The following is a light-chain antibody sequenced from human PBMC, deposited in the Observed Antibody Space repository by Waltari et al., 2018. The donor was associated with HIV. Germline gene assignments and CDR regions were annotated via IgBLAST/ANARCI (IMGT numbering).Light chain of an antibody. V-gene: IGLV1-51*01. CDR3: ATWDSSRSAGVV. Sequence: QSVLTQPPSVSPAPGQAVTISCSGSSSNIGHSYVSWYQQLPGTAPKLLIYDNNKRPSGIPDRFSGSKSGTSATLDITGLQTGDEADYYCATWDSSRSAGVVFGGGTKLTVL. CDR2: DNN. CDR1: SSNIGHSY. J-gene: IGLJ3*02.